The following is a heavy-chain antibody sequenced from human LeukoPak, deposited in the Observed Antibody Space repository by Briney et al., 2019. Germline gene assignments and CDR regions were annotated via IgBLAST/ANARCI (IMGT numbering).Heavy chain of an antibody. D-gene: IGHD2-2*03. CDR1: GFTFSSYW. CDR2: INSDGSST. V-gene: IGHV3-74*01. J-gene: IGHJ5*02. CDR3: AKVDIVVVPAAHDRSDP. Sequence: GGSLRLSCAVSGFTFSSYWMHWVRQAPGKGLVWVSHINSDGSSTNYADSVKGRFTISRDNAKNTLYLQMNSLRAEDTAVYYCAKVDIVVVPAAHDRSDPWGQGTLVTASS.